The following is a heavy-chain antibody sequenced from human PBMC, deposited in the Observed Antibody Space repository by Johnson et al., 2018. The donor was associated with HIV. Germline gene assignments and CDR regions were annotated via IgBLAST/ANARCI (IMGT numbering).Heavy chain of an antibody. J-gene: IGHJ3*02. Sequence: QVQLVESGGGVVQPGRSLRLSCAASGFTFSSYAMHWVRQAPGKGLEWVAVISYDGSNKYYADSVKGRFTISRENAKNSLYLQMNSLRAGDTAVYYCARETVTSGAFVIWGQGTMVTVSS. V-gene: IGHV3-30*14. CDR1: GFTFSSYA. CDR2: ISYDGSNK. D-gene: IGHD4-11*01. CDR3: ARETVTSGAFVI.